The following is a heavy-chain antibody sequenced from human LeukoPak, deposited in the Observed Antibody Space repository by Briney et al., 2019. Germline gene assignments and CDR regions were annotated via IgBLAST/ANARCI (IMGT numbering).Heavy chain of an antibody. CDR2: ISYDGNNK. CDR1: GFTFSSYG. Sequence: SGGSLRLSCAASGFTFSSYGMHWVRQAPGKGLEWVAVISYDGNNKYYGDSVKGRFTISRDNSKNTPFLQMNSLRTGDTAVYYCAKVHLTYYYDSDGYGFQDHWGQGTLVTVSS. CDR3: AKVHLTYYYDSDGYGFQDH. J-gene: IGHJ4*02. D-gene: IGHD3-22*01. V-gene: IGHV3-30*18.